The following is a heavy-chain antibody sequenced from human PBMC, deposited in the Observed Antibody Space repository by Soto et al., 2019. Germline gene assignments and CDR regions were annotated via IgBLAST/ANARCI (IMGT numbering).Heavy chain of an antibody. CDR2: IGTAGDT. CDR3: ARHTITMIIDP. Sequence: GGSLRLSCAASGFTFSNYDMHWVRQVTGKGLEWVSTIGTAGDTYYPGSVKDRFTISVDTSKNQFSLKLSSVTAADTAVYYCARHTITMIIDPWGQGTLVTVSS. D-gene: IGHD3-22*01. J-gene: IGHJ5*02. V-gene: IGHV3-13*01. CDR1: GFTFSNYD.